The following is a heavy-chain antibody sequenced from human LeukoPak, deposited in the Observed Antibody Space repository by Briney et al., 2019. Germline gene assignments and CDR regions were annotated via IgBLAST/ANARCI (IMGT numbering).Heavy chain of an antibody. J-gene: IGHJ4*02. D-gene: IGHD3-22*01. V-gene: IGHV4-39*07. Sequence: WIRQPPGKGLEWIGSIYYSGSTYYNTSLKSRVTISVDTSKNQFSLKLSSVTAADTAVYYCARISGYLDYWGQGTLVTVSS. CDR2: IYYSGST. CDR3: ARISGYLDY.